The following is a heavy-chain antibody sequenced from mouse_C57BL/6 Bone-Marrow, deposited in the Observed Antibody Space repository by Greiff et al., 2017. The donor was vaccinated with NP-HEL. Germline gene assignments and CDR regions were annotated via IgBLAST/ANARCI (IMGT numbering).Heavy chain of an antibody. V-gene: IGHV1-19*01. CDR2: INPYNGGT. J-gene: IGHJ2*01. CDR3: ARCMDHGGYFDY. CDR1: GYTFTDYY. Sequence: EVQLQQSGPVLVKPGASVKMSCKASGYTFTDYYMNWVKQSHGKSLEWIGVINPYNGGTSYNQKFKGKATLTVDTSSSTAYMQLSSLTSEDSAVYYCARCMDHGGYFDYWGQGTTLTVSS. D-gene: IGHD2-10*02.